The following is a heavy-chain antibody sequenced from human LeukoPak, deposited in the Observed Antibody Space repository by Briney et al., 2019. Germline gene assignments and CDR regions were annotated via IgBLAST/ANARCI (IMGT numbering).Heavy chain of an antibody. J-gene: IGHJ4*02. CDR2: MNPNSGNT. CDR3: ARSGIQLWPLDY. D-gene: IGHD5-18*01. Sequence: ASVKVSCKASGYTFTSYDINWVRQATGQGLEWMGWMNPNSGNTGYAQKFQGRVTMTRNTSISTAYMELSSLRSEDTAVYYCARSGIQLWPLDYWGQGTLVTVSS. V-gene: IGHV1-8*01. CDR1: GYTFTSYD.